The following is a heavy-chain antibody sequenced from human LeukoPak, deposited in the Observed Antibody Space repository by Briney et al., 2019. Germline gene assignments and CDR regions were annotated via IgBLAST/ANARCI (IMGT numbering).Heavy chain of an antibody. D-gene: IGHD6-19*01. CDR3: ARGVAVAADFDY. CDR1: GFTVSSNY. Sequence: GGSLRLSCAASGFTVSSNYMSWVRRAPGKGLEWVSVIYSGGSTYYADSVKGRFTISRDNSKNTLYLQMNSLRAEDTAVYYCARGVAVAADFDYWGQGTLVTVSS. V-gene: IGHV3-66*01. J-gene: IGHJ4*02. CDR2: IYSGGST.